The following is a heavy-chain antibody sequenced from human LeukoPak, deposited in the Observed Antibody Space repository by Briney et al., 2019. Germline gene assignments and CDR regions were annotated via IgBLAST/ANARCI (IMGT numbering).Heavy chain of an antibody. CDR1: GFTFGDHS. D-gene: IGHD5-18*01. V-gene: IGHV3-49*04. Sequence: GGSLRLSCTGSGFTFGDHSMSWVRQAPGKGLEWIGFITSKPYGETSHYAASVSGRFTFSRDDSKSIAYLQMNSLKTEDTAVYYCAKGGNSYGYIDSWGQGTLVTVSS. J-gene: IGHJ4*02. CDR2: ITSKPYGETS. CDR3: AKGGNSYGYIDS.